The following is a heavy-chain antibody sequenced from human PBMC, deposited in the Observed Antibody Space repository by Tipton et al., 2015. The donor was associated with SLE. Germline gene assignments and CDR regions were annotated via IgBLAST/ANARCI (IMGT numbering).Heavy chain of an antibody. D-gene: IGHD5-12*01. CDR2: IYRSGST. Sequence: TLSLTCAVSGYSISSGYYWGWIRQPPGKGLEWIGSIYRSGSTYYNPSLKSRVTMSVDTSKNQFSLKLSSVTAADTAVYYCVRDVDIVATMGHSRAFDIWGQGTMVTVSS. J-gene: IGHJ3*02. V-gene: IGHV4-38-2*02. CDR3: VRDVDIVATMGHSRAFDI. CDR1: GYSISSGYY.